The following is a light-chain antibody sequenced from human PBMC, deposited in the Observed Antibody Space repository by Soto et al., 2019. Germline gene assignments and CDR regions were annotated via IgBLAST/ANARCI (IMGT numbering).Light chain of an antibody. CDR2: DVS. CDR3: QQYNNWPFS. CDR1: QGVTTN. V-gene: IGKV3-15*01. Sequence: ESVLTQSPGTLSLSPGERVTLSCRAGQGVTTNFAWYQQKSGQSPRLLIYDVSTRATGVPARFSGTGSETDFTLTISGLQSEDSAVYFCQQYNNWPFSFGQGTRLEI. J-gene: IGKJ5*01.